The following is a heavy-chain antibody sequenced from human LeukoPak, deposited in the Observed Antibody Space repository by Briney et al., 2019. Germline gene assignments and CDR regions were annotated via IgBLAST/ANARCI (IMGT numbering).Heavy chain of an antibody. CDR3: ARDLPNIVVVPAAIGVDY. D-gene: IGHD2-2*01. Sequence: ASVKVSCKASGYTFTSYGISRVRQAPGQGLEWMGWISAYNGNTNYAQKLQGRVTMTTDTSTSTAYMELRSLRSDDTAVYYCARDLPNIVVVPAAIGVDYWGQGTLVTVSS. J-gene: IGHJ4*02. V-gene: IGHV1-18*01. CDR2: ISAYNGNT. CDR1: GYTFTSYG.